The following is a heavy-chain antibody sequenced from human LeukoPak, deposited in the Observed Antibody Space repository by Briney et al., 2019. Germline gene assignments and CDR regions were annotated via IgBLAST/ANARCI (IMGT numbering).Heavy chain of an antibody. CDR1: GFTFSNYA. D-gene: IGHD3-22*01. V-gene: IGHV3-23*01. J-gene: IGHJ4*02. CDR3: AKGSYYDSSGSFYFDY. CDR2: ISGSGNDP. Sequence: GGSLRLSCVASGFTFSNYAMNWVRQAPGKGLEWVSSISGSGNDPSYADSVKGRFTISRDNSKNTLYVQVNSLGTEDTAAYYCAKGSYYDSSGSFYFDYWGQGTLVTVSS.